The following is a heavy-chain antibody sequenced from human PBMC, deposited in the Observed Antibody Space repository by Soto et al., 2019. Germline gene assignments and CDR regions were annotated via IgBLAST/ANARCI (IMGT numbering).Heavy chain of an antibody. Sequence: GGSLRLSCAASGFTFSSYGMHWVRQAPGKGLEWVAVISYDGSNKYYADSVKGRFTISRDNSKNTLYLQMNSLRAEDTAVYYCAKPYPQYNWNGAGYWGQGTLVTVSS. CDR2: ISYDGSNK. D-gene: IGHD1-1*01. J-gene: IGHJ4*02. CDR1: GFTFSSYG. V-gene: IGHV3-30*18. CDR3: AKPYPQYNWNGAGY.